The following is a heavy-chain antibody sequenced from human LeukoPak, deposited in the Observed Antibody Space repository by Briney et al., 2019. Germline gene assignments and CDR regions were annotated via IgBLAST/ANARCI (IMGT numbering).Heavy chain of an antibody. V-gene: IGHV3-30*02. J-gene: IGHJ6*03. CDR2: IRYDGSNK. CDR1: GFTFSSYG. Sequence: PGGSLRLSCAASGFTFSSYGMHWVRQAPGKGLEWVAFIRYDGSNKYYADSVKGRFTISRDNSKNTLYLQMNSLRAEDTAVYYCAKDSRYFDWLLVNYYYYYYMDVWGKGTTVTISS. D-gene: IGHD3-9*01. CDR3: AKDSRYFDWLLVNYYYYYYMDV.